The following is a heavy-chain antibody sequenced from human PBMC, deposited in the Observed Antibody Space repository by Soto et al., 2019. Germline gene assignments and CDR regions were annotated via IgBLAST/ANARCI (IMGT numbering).Heavy chain of an antibody. CDR1: GFTFSTYW. CDR3: ARDRCGGGRDMAG. V-gene: IGHV3-74*01. CDR2: INSDGSSA. Sequence: VQLVESRGGLVQPGGSLRLSCAASGFTFSTYWIHWVRQAPGKGLVWVSRINSDGSSANYADSVNGRFTISRDNGKKTRFLQMNSLGDADAGVYSCARDRCGGGRDMAGWCQRSTGCVSS. J-gene: IGHJ6*02. D-gene: IGHD3-16*01.